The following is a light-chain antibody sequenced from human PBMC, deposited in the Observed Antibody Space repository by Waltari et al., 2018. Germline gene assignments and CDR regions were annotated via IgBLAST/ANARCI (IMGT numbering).Light chain of an antibody. V-gene: IGLV1-44*01. CDR2: FNN. J-gene: IGLJ1*01. CDR1: SSNIGGNP. CDR3: AAWDDTLEGCV. Sequence: QSVLTQPPSASGAPGQAVTISCSGGSSNIGGNPVSWYQQVPGPAPKLLICFNNQRPSGVPDRFSGSKSATSASLAISGLQSDDEADYYCAAWDDTLEGCVFGTGTKVTVL.